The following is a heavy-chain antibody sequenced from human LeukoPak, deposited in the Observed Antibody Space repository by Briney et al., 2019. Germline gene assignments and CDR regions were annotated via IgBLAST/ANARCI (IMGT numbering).Heavy chain of an antibody. J-gene: IGHJ4*01. D-gene: IGHD2-15*01. CDR3: ARDRDVDDFDS. CDR1: GDSIGRINYF. V-gene: IGHV4-39*07. Sequence: SETLSLTCTISGDSIGRINYFWGWIRQAPGKGLEWIVGMSYSGHTYYNPSLKSRVTTSIDTSKNQLSLNLKSVTAADTAVYYCARDRDVDDFDSWGHGTLVTVSS. CDR2: MSYSGHT.